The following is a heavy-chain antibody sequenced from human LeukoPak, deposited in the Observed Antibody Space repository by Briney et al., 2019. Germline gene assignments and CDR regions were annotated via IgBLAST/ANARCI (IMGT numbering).Heavy chain of an antibody. J-gene: IGHJ6*03. D-gene: IGHD3-16*01. CDR2: IYYTGST. CDR3: ARVGDYYYYMDV. CDR1: GGSISSYY. Sequence: PSETLSLTCIVSGGSISSYYWSWIRQPPGKGLEWIGYIYYTGSTNYNPSLKSRVTISIDTSKNQFSLKLSSVTAADTAVYYCARVGDYYYYMDVWGKGTTVTISS. V-gene: IGHV4-59*01.